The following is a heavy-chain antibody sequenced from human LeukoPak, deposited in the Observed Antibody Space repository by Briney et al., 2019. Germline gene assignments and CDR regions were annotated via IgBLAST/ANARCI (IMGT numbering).Heavy chain of an antibody. J-gene: IGHJ4*02. V-gene: IGHV1-18*01. CDR3: ARDPAFRGAQMEY. CDR2: ISGYNGNT. D-gene: IGHD3-10*01. CDR1: GYTLTSYG. Sequence: ASVKVSCKASGYTLTSYGFGWVRQAPGQGLEWMGWISGYNGNTNYAQNLQGRVTMTIDTSTSTAYMELRSLRSDDTAVYYCARDPAFRGAQMEYWGQGTLVTASS.